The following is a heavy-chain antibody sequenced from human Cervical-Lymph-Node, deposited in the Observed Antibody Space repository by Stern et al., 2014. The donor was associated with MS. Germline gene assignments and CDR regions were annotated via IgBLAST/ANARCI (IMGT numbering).Heavy chain of an antibody. J-gene: IGHJ2*01. CDR1: GYTFNRSG. V-gene: IGHV1-18*01. CDR3: ARDTAQLASWYFDL. D-gene: IGHD6-6*01. CDR2: NHTNNVDQ. Sequence: VQLVQSGAEVKKTGASVKVSCKASGYTFNRSGITWVRQATGQGLEWMGWNHTNNVDQNSAQNSLGRVLLTTDTATTTGYMELSRLRPDDTAVYYCARDTAQLASWYFDLWRRGTLFTFSS.